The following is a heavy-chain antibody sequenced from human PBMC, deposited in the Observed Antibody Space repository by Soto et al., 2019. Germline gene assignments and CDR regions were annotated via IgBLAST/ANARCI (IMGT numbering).Heavy chain of an antibody. Sequence: EVQLVESGGGLVQPGGSLRLSCAASGLTVSNSYMNWVRQAPGEGLEWVSILYSYGTTYYADSVKGRFTISRDNSKNTLYLQIHSLRADDTAVYYCARDTTVTTPTYFASWGQGTLVIVSS. J-gene: IGHJ4*02. CDR1: GLTVSNSY. CDR3: ARDTTVTTPTYFAS. D-gene: IGHD4-17*01. V-gene: IGHV3-66*01. CDR2: LYSYGTT.